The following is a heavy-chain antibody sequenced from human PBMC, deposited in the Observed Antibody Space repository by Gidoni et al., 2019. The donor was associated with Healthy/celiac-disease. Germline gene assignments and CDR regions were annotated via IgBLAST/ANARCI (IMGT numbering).Heavy chain of an antibody. J-gene: IGHJ4*02. CDR1: GYSISSGYY. CDR2: IYHSGST. Sequence: QVQLQESGPGLVKPSETLSLTCTVSGYSISSGYYWGWIRQPPGKGLEWIGSIYHSGSTYYNPSLKSRVTISVDTSKNQFSLKLSSVTAADTAVYYCARDVSLWGQGTLVTVSS. D-gene: IGHD2-8*01. V-gene: IGHV4-38-2*02. CDR3: ARDVSL.